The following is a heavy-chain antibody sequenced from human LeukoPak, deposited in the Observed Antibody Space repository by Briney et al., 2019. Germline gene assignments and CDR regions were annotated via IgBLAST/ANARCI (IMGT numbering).Heavy chain of an antibody. CDR1: GGSFSGYY. CDR3: ARGPRKWVVRGKGGLYYYYGMDV. D-gene: IGHD3-10*01. Sequence: SETLSLTCAVYGGSFSGYYWSWIRQPPGKGLEWIGEINHSGSINYNPSLKSRVTISVDTSKNQFSLKLSSVTAADTAVYYCARGPRKWVVRGKGGLYYYYGMDVWGKGTTVTVSS. V-gene: IGHV4-34*01. J-gene: IGHJ6*04. CDR2: INHSGSI.